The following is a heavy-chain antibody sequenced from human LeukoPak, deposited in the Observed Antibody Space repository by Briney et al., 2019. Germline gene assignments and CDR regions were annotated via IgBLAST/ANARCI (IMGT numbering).Heavy chain of an antibody. CDR3: AREYCSDGTCSFDY. J-gene: IGHJ4*02. CDR1: GYSFTNYW. CDR2: TYPGGSES. V-gene: IGHV5-51*01. D-gene: IGHD2-15*01. Sequence: GESLKISCQGSGYSFTNYWIGWVRQMPGKGLEWMGLTYPGGSESRYSPSFQGQVTISADKSISTAYLQWSSLKASDTAMYYCAREYCSDGTCSFDYWGQGTLVTVSS.